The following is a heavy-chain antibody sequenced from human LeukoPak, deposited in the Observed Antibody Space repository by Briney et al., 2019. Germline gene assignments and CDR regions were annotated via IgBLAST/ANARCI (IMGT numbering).Heavy chain of an antibody. V-gene: IGHV3-53*01. CDR2: IYSGGSA. CDR3: AGTIVGKWAIDY. CDR1: GFTVSRNY. D-gene: IGHD3-22*01. J-gene: IGHJ4*02. Sequence: PGGSLRLSCAASGFTVSRNYMTWVRQAPGKGLEWVSVIYSGGSAYYADSVKGRFTISRDNSKNTLYLQMNSLRAEDTAVYYCAGTIVGKWAIDYWGQGTLVTVSS.